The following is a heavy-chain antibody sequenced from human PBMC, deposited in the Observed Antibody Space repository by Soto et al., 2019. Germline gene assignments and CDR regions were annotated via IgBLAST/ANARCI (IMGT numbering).Heavy chain of an antibody. CDR3: ARESGSPXVED. CDR1: GGSIIRSDTYY. CDR2: VYYSGST. D-gene: IGHD1-26*01. Sequence: SETLSLTCTVSGGSIIRSDTYYWGWIRQPPGKGLEWIGSVYYSGSTYYNPSLKSRVNISVDTYKNQFSLKLSSVTAADTAVYDCARESGSPXVEDXGQGTLFTVSS. V-gene: IGHV4-39*07. J-gene: IGHJ4*02.